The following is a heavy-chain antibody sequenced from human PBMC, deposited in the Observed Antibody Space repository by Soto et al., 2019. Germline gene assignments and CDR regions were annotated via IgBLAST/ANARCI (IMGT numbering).Heavy chain of an antibody. CDR2: IYYSGST. J-gene: IGHJ5*02. CDR3: ARRSCSSTSCYRSPNWFDP. CDR1: GGSISSSSYY. D-gene: IGHD2-2*01. Sequence: QLQLQESGPGLVKPSETLSLTCTVSGGSISSSSYYWGWIRQPPGKGLEWIGSIYYSGSTYYNPSLKSRVTISVDTSKNQFSLKLSSVTAADTAVYYCARRSCSSTSCYRSPNWFDPGGQGTLVTVSS. V-gene: IGHV4-39*01.